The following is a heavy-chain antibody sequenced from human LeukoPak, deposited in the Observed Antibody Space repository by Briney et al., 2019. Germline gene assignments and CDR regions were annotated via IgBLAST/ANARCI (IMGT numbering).Heavy chain of an antibody. J-gene: IGHJ6*03. CDR1: GFTFSSYW. V-gene: IGHV3-74*01. D-gene: IGHD5-12*01. CDR3: IRTLIVATSPYMDV. CDR2: VNSDGTGT. Sequence: GRSLRLSCAASGFTFSSYWMHWVRQAPGKGLVWVSRVNSDGTGTTYADSVEGRFTISRDNAKNTVYLQMNSLRAEVTAIYYCIRTLIVATSPYMDVWGKGSTVTVSS.